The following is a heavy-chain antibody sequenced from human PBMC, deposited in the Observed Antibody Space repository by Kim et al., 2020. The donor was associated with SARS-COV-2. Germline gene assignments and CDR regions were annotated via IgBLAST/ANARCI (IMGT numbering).Heavy chain of an antibody. V-gene: IGHV3-21*01. CDR2: ISSSSSYK. CDR1: GFTFSSYT. Sequence: GGSLRLSCAASGFTFSSYTMHWVRQAPGKGLEWVSSISSSSSYKYYADSVKGRFTISRDTAKNSLYLQINSLRAEDTAVYYCAIDPGDLFDYCGLDARG. CDR3: AIDPGDLFDYCGLDA. D-gene: IGHD3-10*01. J-gene: IGHJ6*02.